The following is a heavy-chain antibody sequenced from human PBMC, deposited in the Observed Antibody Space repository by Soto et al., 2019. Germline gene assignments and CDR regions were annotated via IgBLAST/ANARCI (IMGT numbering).Heavy chain of an antibody. D-gene: IGHD4-17*01. Sequence: EVQLVESGGGLVQPGGSLRLDCAASGLTFSASYMSWVRQVPGKGLEWVAIINGDGSQQTYVDSVKGRFTISRDNAKNSLFLQMSSLRVEDTAVYYCARAPAHGAMDYWGQGTLVTVSS. V-gene: IGHV3-7*01. CDR3: ARAPAHGAMDY. CDR2: INGDGSQQ. CDR1: GLTFSASY. J-gene: IGHJ4*02.